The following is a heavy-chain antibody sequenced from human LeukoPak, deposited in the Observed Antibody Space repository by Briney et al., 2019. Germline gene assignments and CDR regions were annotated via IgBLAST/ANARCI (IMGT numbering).Heavy chain of an antibody. CDR3: ARFSYYGSGSYFDY. CDR1: GDSINNYY. J-gene: IGHJ4*02. CDR2: IYYIGSA. Sequence: PSETLSLTCTVSGDSINNYYWSWIRQPPGKGLEWIGNIYYIGSANYNPSLKSRVTISVDASKSQFSLKLSSVTAADTAVYYCARFSYYGSGSYFDYWGQGTLVTVSS. D-gene: IGHD3-10*01. V-gene: IGHV4-59*01.